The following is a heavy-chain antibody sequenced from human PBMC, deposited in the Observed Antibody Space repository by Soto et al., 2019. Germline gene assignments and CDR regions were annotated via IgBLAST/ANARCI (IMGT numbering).Heavy chain of an antibody. CDR3: ARLSRSGTLNWFAP. J-gene: IGHJ5*02. CDR2: IDPSDSYT. V-gene: IGHV5-10-1*03. D-gene: IGHD1-1*01. CDR1: GYSFTNFW. Sequence: EVQLVQSGPEVKKPGESLRISCKGSGYSFTNFWITWVRQMPGKALEWMGRIDPSDSYTNYNPSFQGLVTLSADKSIGTVYLQWSSLKASDTGMYYCARLSRSGTLNWFAPWGQGTLVTVSS.